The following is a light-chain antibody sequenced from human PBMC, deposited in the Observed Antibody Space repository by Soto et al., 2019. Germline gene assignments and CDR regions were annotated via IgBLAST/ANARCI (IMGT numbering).Light chain of an antibody. CDR1: NRDVGGYNY. V-gene: IGLV2-14*01. J-gene: IGLJ1*01. CDR2: DVS. Sequence: QSVRTRRASVSGSPGRSITISRTGNNRDVGGYNYFSWYQQHPGKAPSLMIYDVSNRPSGVSNRFSGSKSGNTASLTISELQAEDEAEYYCSSYTSSSPLYVFGTWPKVTV. CDR3: SSYTSSSPLYV.